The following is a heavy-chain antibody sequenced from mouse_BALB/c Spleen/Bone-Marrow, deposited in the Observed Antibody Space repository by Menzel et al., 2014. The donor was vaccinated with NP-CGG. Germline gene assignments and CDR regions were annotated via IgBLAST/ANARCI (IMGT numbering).Heavy chain of an antibody. CDR1: GFTFSSYG. CDR2: ISSGGSYT. J-gene: IGHJ3*01. V-gene: IGHV5-6*01. CDR3: ARGGGAYYGNYWFAY. Sequence: EVMLVESGGDLVKPGGSLKLSCAASGFTFSSYGMSWVRQTPDKRLEWVATISSGGSYTYYPDSVKGRFTISRDNAKNTLYLQMSSLKSEDTAMYYCARGGGAYYGNYWFAYWGPGTLVTVSA. D-gene: IGHD2-10*01.